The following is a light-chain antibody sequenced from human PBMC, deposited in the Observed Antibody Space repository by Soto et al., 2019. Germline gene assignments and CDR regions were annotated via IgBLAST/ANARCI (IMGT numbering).Light chain of an antibody. V-gene: IGKV3-11*01. CDR2: DAS. CDR3: QQRTNWPPLT. CDR1: QSISSN. J-gene: IGKJ4*01. Sequence: EIVLTQSPATLSLSPGERATLSCRASQSISSNLAWYQQKGGQAPRLLIYDASNSATGIPARFSGSGSGTDFTLTISSLEPEDFGVYHCQQRTNWPPLTFGGGTEVEIK.